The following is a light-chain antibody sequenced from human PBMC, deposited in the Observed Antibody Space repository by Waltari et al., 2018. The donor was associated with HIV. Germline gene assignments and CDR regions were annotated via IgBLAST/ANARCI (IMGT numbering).Light chain of an antibody. CDR1: TGVVTSGHY. J-gene: IGLJ2*01. CDR3: LLSYSGARV. V-gene: IGLV7-46*01. Sequence: QAVVTQEPSLTVSPGGTVTLTCGSSTGVVTSGHYPYWVQQKPGQAPRTLIFDTSSKHSWTPARFSGSLLGGKAALTLSGAQPEDEADYYCLLSYSGARVFGGGTKLTVL. CDR2: DTS.